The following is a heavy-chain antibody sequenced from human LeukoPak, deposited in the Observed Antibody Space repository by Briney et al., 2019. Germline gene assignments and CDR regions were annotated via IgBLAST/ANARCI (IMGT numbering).Heavy chain of an antibody. CDR3: ARDGAVHSAYGLDS. Sequence: SETLSLTCTVSGGSISSYYWTWIRQPPGKRLEWIGYIYHTGTTKYNPSLKSRVTMSVDTSKNHFSLKLTSVTAADTAVYYCARDGAVHSAYGLDSWGQGTLVTVSS. CDR2: IYHTGTT. V-gene: IGHV4-59*01. J-gene: IGHJ4*02. D-gene: IGHD5-12*01. CDR1: GGSISSYY.